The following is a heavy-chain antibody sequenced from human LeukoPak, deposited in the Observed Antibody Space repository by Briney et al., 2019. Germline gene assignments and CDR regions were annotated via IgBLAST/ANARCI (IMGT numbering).Heavy chain of an antibody. J-gene: IGHJ1*01. V-gene: IGHV4-34*01. D-gene: IGHD2-2*01. CDR3: ARGFRCSSTSCYPQYFQH. CDR2: INHSGST. Sequence: GSLRLSCAASGFTFSSYAMSWIRQPPGKGLEWIGEINHSGSTNYNPSLKSRVTISVDTSKNQFSLKLSSVTAADTAVYYCARGFRCSSTSCYPQYFQHWGQGTLVTVSS. CDR1: GFTFSSYA.